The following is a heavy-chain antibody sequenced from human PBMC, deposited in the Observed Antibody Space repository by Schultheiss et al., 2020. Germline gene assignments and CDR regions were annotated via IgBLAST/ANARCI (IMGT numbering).Heavy chain of an antibody. V-gene: IGHV4-59*12. CDR2: IYYSGTT. CDR1: GGSISSYY. Sequence: SETLSLTCTVSGGSISSYYWSWIRQPPGKGLEWIGYIYYSGTTYYNPSLKSRVTISVDTSKNQLSLKLSSVTAADTAVYYCARGISIYFDYWGQGTLVTVSS. CDR3: ARGISIYFDY. D-gene: IGHD3-3*02. J-gene: IGHJ4*02.